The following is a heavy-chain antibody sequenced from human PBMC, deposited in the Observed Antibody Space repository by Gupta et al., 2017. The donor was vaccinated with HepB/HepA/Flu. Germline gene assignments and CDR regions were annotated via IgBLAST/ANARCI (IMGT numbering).Heavy chain of an antibody. CDR3: AKASRISSSGNWFDP. D-gene: IGHD6-6*01. CDR1: GFTFSSYA. J-gene: IGHJ5*02. Sequence: EVQLLESGGGLVQPGGSLRLSCAASGFTFSSYAMSWVRQAPGKGLEWVSAIRGSGGSTYYADSVKGRFTISRDNSKNTLYLQMNSLRAEDTAVYYCAKASRISSSGNWFDPWGQGTLVTVSS. CDR2: IRGSGGST. V-gene: IGHV3-23*01.